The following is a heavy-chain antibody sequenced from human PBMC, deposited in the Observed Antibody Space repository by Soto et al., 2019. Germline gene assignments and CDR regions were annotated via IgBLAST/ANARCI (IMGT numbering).Heavy chain of an antibody. D-gene: IGHD3-10*01. CDR1: GYSFTSYW. V-gene: IGHV5-10-1*01. CDR2: IDPRDSYS. Sequence: GESLKISCKGSGYSFTSYWITWVRQMPGKGLEWMGRIDPRDSYSSYSPSFQGHVTMSADKSISTAYLQWSSLMASDTAMYYCASTYYSGSGSYYIFDYWGRGTLVTVSS. J-gene: IGHJ4*02. CDR3: ASTYYSGSGSYYIFDY.